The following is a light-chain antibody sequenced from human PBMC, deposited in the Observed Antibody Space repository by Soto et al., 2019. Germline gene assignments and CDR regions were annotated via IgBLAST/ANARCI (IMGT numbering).Light chain of an antibody. V-gene: IGKV3-15*01. CDR2: GAS. J-gene: IGKJ1*01. Sequence: EIVLTQSPGTLSLSPGERATLSCRASQSVSSRLAWYQHKPGQAPRFLIYGASTRATGIPARFSGSGSGTEFTLTINSLQPDDSASYYCQQYNSYSKTFGQGTKVDIK. CDR1: QSVSSR. CDR3: QQYNSYSKT.